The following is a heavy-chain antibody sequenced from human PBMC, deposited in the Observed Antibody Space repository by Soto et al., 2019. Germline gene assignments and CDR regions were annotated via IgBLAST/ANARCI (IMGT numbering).Heavy chain of an antibody. CDR2: INAGNGYI. Sequence: QVQLVQSGSEVRKPGASVKISCEASGNSFTTSAIHWVRQAPGQRPEWMGWINAGNGYIKYSQTFQGRVTITRDTSASTVYMELSSLKYEATGLYYCTRDSAPWGFEHWGQGTRVTVSS. D-gene: IGHD7-27*01. J-gene: IGHJ4*02. CDR3: TRDSAPWGFEH. V-gene: IGHV1-3*01. CDR1: GNSFTTSA.